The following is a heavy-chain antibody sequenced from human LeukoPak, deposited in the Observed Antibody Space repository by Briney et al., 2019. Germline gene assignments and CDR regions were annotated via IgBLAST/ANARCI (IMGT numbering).Heavy chain of an antibody. D-gene: IGHD3-3*01. V-gene: IGHV3-48*01. CDR2: ISSSSSTI. Sequence: PGGSLRLSCAASGFTFSSYSMNWVRQAPGKGLEWVSYISSSSSTIYYADSVKGRFTISRDNAKNSLYLQMNSLRAEDTAVYYCARNREWFYLYYMDVWGKGTTVTVSS. CDR3: ARNREWFYLYYMDV. J-gene: IGHJ6*03. CDR1: GFTFSSYS.